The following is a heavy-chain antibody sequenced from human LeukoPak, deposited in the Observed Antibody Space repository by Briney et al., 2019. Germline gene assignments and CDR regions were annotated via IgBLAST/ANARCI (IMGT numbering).Heavy chain of an antibody. Sequence: PSETLSLTCIVSGGSINSHYWSRIRQPPGKGLEWIGDIHYTGTTKYNPSVKSRVTISIDTSKNQFSLKLSSVTAADTAVYYCARASVKGGAGYYYYYYMDVWGKGTTVTVSS. V-gene: IGHV4-59*11. CDR2: IHYTGTT. CDR1: GGSINSHY. CDR3: ARASVKGGAGYYYYYYMDV. J-gene: IGHJ6*03. D-gene: IGHD3-16*01.